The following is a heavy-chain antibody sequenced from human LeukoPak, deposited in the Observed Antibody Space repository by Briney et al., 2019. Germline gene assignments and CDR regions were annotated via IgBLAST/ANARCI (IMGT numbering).Heavy chain of an antibody. CDR1: GFTFSSYG. CDR3: ARNYYDSSGYYYPGDY. D-gene: IGHD3-22*01. J-gene: IGHJ4*02. Sequence: GGSLRLSCAASGFTFSSYGMHWVRQAPGKGLEWVAVIWCDGSNKYYADSVKGRFTISRDNSKNTLYLQMNSLRAEDTAVYYCARNYYDSSGYYYPGDYWGQGTLVTVSS. CDR2: IWCDGSNK. V-gene: IGHV3-33*01.